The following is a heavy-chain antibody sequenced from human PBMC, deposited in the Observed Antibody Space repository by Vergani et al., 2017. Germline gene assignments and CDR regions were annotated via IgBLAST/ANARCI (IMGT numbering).Heavy chain of an antibody. Sequence: QVQLVQSGAELKKPGASVSVSCKGSSHTFQTYGISWVRQAPGKGLEWMAWIRPYTGHTIYAQKFQDRVTMTADTSTNTAYMELRSLRSDDTAVYFCARVAPSNSEVTPTAFDVWGQGRMVTVSS. D-gene: IGHD1-1*01. CDR3: ARVAPSNSEVTPTAFDV. V-gene: IGHV1-18*01. J-gene: IGHJ3*01. CDR2: IRPYTGHT. CDR1: SHTFQTYG.